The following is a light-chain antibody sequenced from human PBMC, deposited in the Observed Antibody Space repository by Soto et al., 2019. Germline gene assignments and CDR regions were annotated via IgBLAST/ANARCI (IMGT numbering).Light chain of an antibody. CDR3: LQRAEWPIT. V-gene: IGKV3-11*01. J-gene: IGKJ3*01. CDR2: DSL. CDR1: QNVGNY. Sequence: EIELTQPPDTLSLFPGERATLSYRPSQNVGNYLAEYQEKPDQAPRLLISDSLNRATGTPARFSGSVSVTVFPLSIGGLEPDDFALYFRLQRAEWPITFGPGTKLDIK.